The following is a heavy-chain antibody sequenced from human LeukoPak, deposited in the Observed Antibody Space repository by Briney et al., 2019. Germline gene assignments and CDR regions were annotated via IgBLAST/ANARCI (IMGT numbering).Heavy chain of an antibody. CDR1: GFTFSTYW. D-gene: IGHD6-13*01. V-gene: IGHV3-7*04. Sequence: PGGSLRLSCAASGFTFSTYWMSWVGQAPGKGREWVANIKQEGGEKYYVDSVKGRFTISRDNAKNSLYLQRNSLRAQDTAVYYCARVSSSSFDYWGQRTLVTVSS. CDR2: IKQEGGEK. J-gene: IGHJ4*02. CDR3: ARVSSSSFDY.